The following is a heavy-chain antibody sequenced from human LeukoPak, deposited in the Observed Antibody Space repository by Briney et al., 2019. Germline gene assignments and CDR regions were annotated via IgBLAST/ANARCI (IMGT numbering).Heavy chain of an antibody. D-gene: IGHD5-18*01. Sequence: GSLRLSCAASGFTFSSYEMNWVRQAPGRGLEWVSAISGSGGSTYYADSVKGRFTISRDNSKNTLYLQMNSLRAEDTAVYYCAKDSGYSYGYTSYWGQGTLVTVSS. CDR3: AKDSGYSYGYTSY. CDR1: GFTFSSYE. V-gene: IGHV3-23*01. J-gene: IGHJ4*02. CDR2: ISGSGGST.